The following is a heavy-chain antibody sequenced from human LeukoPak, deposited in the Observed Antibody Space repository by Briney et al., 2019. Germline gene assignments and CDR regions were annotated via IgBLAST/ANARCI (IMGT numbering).Heavy chain of an antibody. V-gene: IGHV4-59*11. D-gene: IGHD2-2*01. CDR1: GGSFSSHY. CDR2: GYYSGSTNT. J-gene: IGHJ3*02. CDR3: ARGGYCSSTSCPHDAFDI. Sequence: SETLSLTCAVYGGSFSSHYWCWIRQPPGKGLEWIGFGYYSGSTNTNYNPSLKSRVTISVDSSKNQFSLKVSSVTTADTAVYYCARGGYCSSTSCPHDAFDIWGQGTMVTVSS.